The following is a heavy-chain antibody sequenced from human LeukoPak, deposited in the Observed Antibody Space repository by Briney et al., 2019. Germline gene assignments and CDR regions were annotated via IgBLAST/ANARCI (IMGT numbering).Heavy chain of an antibody. CDR2: ISGSGGST. V-gene: IGHV3-23*01. D-gene: IGHD6-19*01. J-gene: IGHJ6*02. CDR3: AKVAVAGTEARDLIYYYYGMDV. Sequence: GGSLRLSCAASGFTFSSYAMSWVRQAPGKGLEWVSTISGSGGSTYYADSVKGRFTISRDNSKNTLYLQMNSLRAEDTAVYYCAKVAVAGTEARDLIYYYYGMDVWGQGTTVTVSS. CDR1: GFTFSSYA.